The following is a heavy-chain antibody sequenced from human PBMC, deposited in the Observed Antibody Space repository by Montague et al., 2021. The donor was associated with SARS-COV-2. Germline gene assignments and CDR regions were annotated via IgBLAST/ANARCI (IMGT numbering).Heavy chain of an antibody. CDR2: IYDSGST. J-gene: IGHJ5*02. V-gene: IGHV4-61*01. CDR3: VKGSGYP. CDR1: GDSVISDKYY. Sequence: SETLSLTCTVTGDSVISDKYYWSWIRQPPGKGLEWIGFIYDSGSTSYNPSLHSRVTITIDTSKTQFSLNLMSATPADTAVYYCVKGSGYPWGQGTLVTVSS. D-gene: IGHD3-22*01.